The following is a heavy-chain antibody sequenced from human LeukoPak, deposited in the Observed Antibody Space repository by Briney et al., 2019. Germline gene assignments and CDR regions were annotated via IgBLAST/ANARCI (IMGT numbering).Heavy chain of an antibody. Sequence: SVKVSCKASGYTFTSNVISWVRQAPGQGLEWMGWISAYNGNTNYAQKLQGRVTMTTDTSTSTAYMELRSLRSDDTAVYYCARDGVSSSWSSFDYWGQGTLVTVSS. J-gene: IGHJ4*02. D-gene: IGHD6-13*01. CDR1: GYTFTSNV. V-gene: IGHV1-18*01. CDR3: ARDGVSSSWSSFDY. CDR2: ISAYNGNT.